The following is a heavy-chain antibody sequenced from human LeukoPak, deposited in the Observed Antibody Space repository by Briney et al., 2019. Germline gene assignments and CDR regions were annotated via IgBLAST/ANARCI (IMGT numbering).Heavy chain of an antibody. D-gene: IGHD3-22*01. Sequence: SETLSLTCTVSGGSISSYYWSWIQQPPGKGLEWIGYIYYSGSTNYNPSLKSRVTISVDTSKNQFSLKLSSVTAADTAVYYCARLYYGDDYWGQGTLVTVSS. CDR2: IYYSGST. CDR3: ARLYYGDDY. V-gene: IGHV4-59*01. CDR1: GGSISSYY. J-gene: IGHJ4*02.